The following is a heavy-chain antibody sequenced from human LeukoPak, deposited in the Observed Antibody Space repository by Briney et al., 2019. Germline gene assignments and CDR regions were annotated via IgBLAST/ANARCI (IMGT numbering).Heavy chain of an antibody. D-gene: IGHD5-18*01. CDR1: GGSFSGYY. V-gene: IGHV4-34*01. CDR3: ARGGYSHGYILFNY. CDR2: INHSRST. J-gene: IGHJ4*02. Sequence: SETLSLTCAVYGGSFSGYYWSWIRQPPRKGLEWIGEINHSRSTNYNPSLKSRVTISVDTSRNQFSLNLNSVTAADTAMYYCARGGYSHGYILFNYWGQGTLAIVSS.